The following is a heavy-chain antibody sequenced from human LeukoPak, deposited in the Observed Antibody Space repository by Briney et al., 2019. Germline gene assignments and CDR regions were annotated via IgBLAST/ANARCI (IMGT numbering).Heavy chain of an antibody. V-gene: IGHV3-23*01. CDR3: AKFIASSWSGSYFDH. CDR2: ISVSDDTT. J-gene: IGHJ4*02. Sequence: GGSLRLSCAASGFTFGSYAMSWVRQAPGKGLEWVSVISVSDDTTYYPDSVKGRFTISRDNSKNTLYLHMNTLRAEDTAVYYCAKFIASSWSGSYFDHWGQGTLVTVSS. D-gene: IGHD6-13*01. CDR1: GFTFGSYA.